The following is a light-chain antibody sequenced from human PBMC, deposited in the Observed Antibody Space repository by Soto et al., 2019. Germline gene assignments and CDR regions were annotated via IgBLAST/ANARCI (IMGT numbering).Light chain of an antibody. Sequence: EIVLTQSPCTLSLSPGERATLSCRASQSVSSSYLAWYQQKPGQAPRLLLYGASSRATGIPDRFSGSGSGTDFTLTISSLEPEDFAVYYCQQYGSSLTWTFGQGTKVDI. J-gene: IGKJ1*01. CDR1: QSVSSSY. CDR2: GAS. V-gene: IGKV3-20*01. CDR3: QQYGSSLTWT.